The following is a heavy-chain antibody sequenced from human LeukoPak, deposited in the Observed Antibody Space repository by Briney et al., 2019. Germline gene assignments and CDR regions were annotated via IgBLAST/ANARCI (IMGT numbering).Heavy chain of an antibody. J-gene: IGHJ6*02. Sequence: PGGSLRLSCAASGFTFSSYSMNWVRQSPGKGLEWLSFINSGSTTIYYADSVKGRFTISRDNVKNSLYLQMSNLRAEDTAVYFCARGGGLDVWGQGATVTVSS. CDR2: INSGSTTI. V-gene: IGHV3-48*01. CDR3: ARGGGLDV. D-gene: IGHD3-16*01. CDR1: GFTFSSYS.